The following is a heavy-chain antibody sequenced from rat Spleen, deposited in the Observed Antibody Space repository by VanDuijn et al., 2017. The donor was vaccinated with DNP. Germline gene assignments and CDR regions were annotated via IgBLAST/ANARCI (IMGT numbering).Heavy chain of an antibody. Sequence: EVHLVDSGGGLVQPGRSLKLSCATSGFTFGDYYMSWVRQAPTGGLEWVASINSDGSITYYGDSVKGRFTISRDNAKSTLYLQMDSLRSEDTATYYCARRDTVGYWFAYWGQGALVTVSS. CDR2: INSDGSIT. CDR1: GFTFGDYY. CDR3: ARRDTVGYWFAY. D-gene: IGHD1-1*01. V-gene: IGHV5-22*01. J-gene: IGHJ3*01.